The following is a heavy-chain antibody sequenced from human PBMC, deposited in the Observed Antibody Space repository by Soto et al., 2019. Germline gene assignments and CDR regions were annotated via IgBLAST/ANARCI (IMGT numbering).Heavy chain of an antibody. Sequence: PGGSLRLSCAPSGFTFSSCWMHWVRQAPGKGLVWVSRISSDGRSTDYADSVKGRFTISRDNAKNTLYLQMNNLRDDDTAVYYCASLYSSAWARDYWGQGTLVTVSS. J-gene: IGHJ4*02. CDR3: ASLYSSAWARDY. V-gene: IGHV3-74*01. D-gene: IGHD6-19*01. CDR2: ISSDGRST. CDR1: GFTFSSCW.